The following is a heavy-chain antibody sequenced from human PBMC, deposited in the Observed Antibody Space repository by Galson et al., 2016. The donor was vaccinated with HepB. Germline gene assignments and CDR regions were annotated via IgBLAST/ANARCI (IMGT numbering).Heavy chain of an antibody. J-gene: IGHJ3*01. Sequence: CAISGDSVSSNSVAWNWIRQSPSRGLEWLGRTYKNYATSVKSRITINSDTSKNQFSLHLNSMTPDDTAVYYCARGIWNSFDVWGQGTVVTVSS. V-gene: IGHV6-1*01. CDR3: ARGIWNSFDV. D-gene: IGHD2-15*01. CDR2: TYK. CDR1: GDSVSSNSVA.